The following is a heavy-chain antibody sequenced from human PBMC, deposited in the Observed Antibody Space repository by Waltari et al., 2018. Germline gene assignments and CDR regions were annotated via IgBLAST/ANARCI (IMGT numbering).Heavy chain of an antibody. CDR1: AFTFGDYA. CDR2: IRSKADGGAT. J-gene: IGHJ4*02. CDR3: TRDRPIDY. Sequence: EVQLVESGGGLVEPGRSLSLSCTASAFTFGDYAMAWFRQAPGKGLEWVGFIRSKADGGATEYAASVKGRFTISRDDSKSIAYLQMNSLKTEDTAVYYCTRDRPIDYWGQGTLVTVSS. V-gene: IGHV3-49*03.